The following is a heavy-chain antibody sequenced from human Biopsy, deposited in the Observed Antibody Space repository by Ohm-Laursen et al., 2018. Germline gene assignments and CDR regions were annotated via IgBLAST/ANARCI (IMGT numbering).Heavy chain of an antibody. CDR3: ARDLTPPSEMPTVEGGYWFDP. CDR1: GFSVSSYD. Sequence: SLRLSCAASGFSVSSYDMNWVRQAPGKGLEWISYISETSSHIYDADSVRGRFTVARDIAKNSLYLQLNSLRVEDTAVYYCARDLTPPSEMPTVEGGYWFDPWGQGTLVTVSS. D-gene: IGHD5-24*01. CDR2: ISETSSHI. J-gene: IGHJ5*02. V-gene: IGHV3-21*01.